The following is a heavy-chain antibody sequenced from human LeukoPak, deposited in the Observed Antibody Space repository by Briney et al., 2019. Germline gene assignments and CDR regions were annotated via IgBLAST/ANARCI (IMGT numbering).Heavy chain of an antibody. CDR3: ATHHTSSDYVWGSYRHPTAARGAFDI. Sequence: GGSLRLSCAASGFTFSSYAMSWVRQAPGKGLEWVSAISGSGGSTYYADSVKGRFTISRDNSKNTLYLQMNSLRAEDTAVYYCATHHTSSDYVWGSYRHPTAARGAFDIWGQGTMVTVSS. V-gene: IGHV3-23*01. CDR2: ISGSGGST. CDR1: GFTFSSYA. J-gene: IGHJ3*02. D-gene: IGHD3-16*02.